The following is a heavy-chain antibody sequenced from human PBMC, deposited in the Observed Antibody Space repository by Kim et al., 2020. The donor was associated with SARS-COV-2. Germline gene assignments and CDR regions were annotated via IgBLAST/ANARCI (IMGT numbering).Heavy chain of an antibody. D-gene: IGHD4-17*01. J-gene: IGHJ6*02. Sequence: GGSLRLSCAASGFTVSSNYMSWVRQAPGKGLEWVSVIYSGGSTYYADSVKGRFTISRDNSKNTLYLQMNSLRAEDTAVYYCARAFYGDGSYYYYGMDVWGQGTTVTVSS. CDR1: GFTVSSNY. V-gene: IGHV3-53*01. CDR2: IYSGGST. CDR3: ARAFYGDGSYYYYGMDV.